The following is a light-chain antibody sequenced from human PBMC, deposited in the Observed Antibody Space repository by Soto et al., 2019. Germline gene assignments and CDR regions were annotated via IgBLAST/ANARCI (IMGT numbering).Light chain of an antibody. CDR3: QQYNSWPLT. Sequence: EIVMTQSPATLSVSPGERITLSCRASQNIRSKLAWYQQQPGQTPRLLIYGASTRATEIPARFSGSGSGTEITLTVSSLQSEDIAVYYCQQYNSWPLTFSGGTKMEIK. V-gene: IGKV3-15*01. J-gene: IGKJ4*01. CDR1: QNIRSK. CDR2: GAS.